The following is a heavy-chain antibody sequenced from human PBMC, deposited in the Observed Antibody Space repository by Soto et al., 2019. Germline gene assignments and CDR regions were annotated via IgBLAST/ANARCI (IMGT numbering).Heavy chain of an antibody. J-gene: IGHJ4*02. CDR2: ISGSGGST. CDR1: GFTFSSYA. Sequence: GGSLRLSCAASGFTFSSYAMSWVRQAPGKGLEWVSAISGSGGSTYYADSVKGRFTISRDNSKNTLYLQMNSLRAEDTAVYYCATQEDYGSGSYFFDYWGQGTLVTVSS. CDR3: ATQEDYGSGSYFFDY. D-gene: IGHD3-10*01. V-gene: IGHV3-23*01.